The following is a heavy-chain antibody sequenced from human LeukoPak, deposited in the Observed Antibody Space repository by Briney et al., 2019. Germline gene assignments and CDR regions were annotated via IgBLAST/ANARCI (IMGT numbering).Heavy chain of an antibody. CDR3: TTMYAGGMAV. CDR1: GFTFANAW. CDR2: IQSKSDGGAI. Sequence: PGGSLRLSCAASGFTFANAWMSWVRQAPGKGLEWVAQIQSKSDGGAIGYAASVKGRFTISRDDSKETLFLRMDTLKTEDTAVYYCTTMYAGGMAVWGHGTTVTVSS. V-gene: IGHV3-15*01. J-gene: IGHJ6*02. D-gene: IGHD2-8*01.